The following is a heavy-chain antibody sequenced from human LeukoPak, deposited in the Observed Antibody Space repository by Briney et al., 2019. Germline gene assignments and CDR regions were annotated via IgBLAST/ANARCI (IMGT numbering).Heavy chain of an antibody. CDR2: ISGSGGST. D-gene: IGHD6-19*01. V-gene: IGHV3-23*01. CDR3: ATAPGSSGSGRGAFDI. J-gene: IGHJ3*02. CDR1: GFTFSSHG. Sequence: PGGSLRLSCAASGFTFSSHGMSWVRQAPGKGPEWFSIISGSGGSTHYADSVKGRFTISRDNSKNTVYLQMNSLRADDTAVYYCATAPGSSGSGRGAFDIWGQGTMVTVS.